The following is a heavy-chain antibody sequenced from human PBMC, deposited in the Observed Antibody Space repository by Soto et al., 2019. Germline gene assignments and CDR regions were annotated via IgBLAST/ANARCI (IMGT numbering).Heavy chain of an antibody. D-gene: IGHD3-10*01. CDR2: ISSSGSTI. J-gene: IGHJ6*03. V-gene: IGHV3-11*01. Sequence: GGSLRLSCAASGFTFSDYYMSWIRKAPGKGLEWVSYISSSGSTIYYADSVKGRFTISRDNAKNSLYLQMNSLRAEDTAVYYCARDEWFGELLPIYYYYYMDVWGKGTTVTVSS. CDR1: GFTFSDYY. CDR3: ARDEWFGELLPIYYYYYMDV.